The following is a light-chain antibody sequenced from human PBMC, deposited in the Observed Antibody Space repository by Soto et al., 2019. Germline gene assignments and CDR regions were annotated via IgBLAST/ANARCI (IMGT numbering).Light chain of an antibody. CDR3: QQYNSYPWT. CDR2: DAS. V-gene: IGKV1-5*01. CDR1: QSMSSW. Sequence: DIQMTQSPSTLSASVGDRVTITCRASQSMSSWLAWYQQKPGKAPKLLIYDASGLESGVPSRFSGSGSGTEFTLTISSLQSDDFATYYCQQYNSYPWTFGQGTKVDIK. J-gene: IGKJ1*01.